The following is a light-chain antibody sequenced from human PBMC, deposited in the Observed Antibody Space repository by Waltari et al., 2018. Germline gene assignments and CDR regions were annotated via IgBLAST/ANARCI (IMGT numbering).Light chain of an antibody. J-gene: IGKJ1*01. CDR3: QQYDNWLGT. CDR1: QRIRIN. CDR2: GAS. V-gene: IGKV3-15*01. Sequence: EIVMTQSPATLSVFPGERATPSCWASQRIRINLACYQHKPGQAPRLLIYGASTTAPGIPARFSGSGSGTEFTLTISSLQSEDFAVYFCQQYDNWLGTFGQGTKVEIK.